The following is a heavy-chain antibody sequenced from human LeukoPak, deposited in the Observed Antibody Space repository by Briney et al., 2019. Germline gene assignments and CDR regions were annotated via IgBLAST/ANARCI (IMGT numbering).Heavy chain of an antibody. CDR1: ELSFSNYA. CDR2: ISSSGGDV. D-gene: IGHD5/OR15-5a*01. CDR3: AKVHAVSVSTFVFSYYMDV. V-gene: IGHV3-23*01. Sequence: GGSLRLSCSAPELSFSNYAMSWVRQAPGRGLEWVSSISSSGGDVSYADSVRGRFTISRDNSKNTLYLQMNSLRAEDTALFYCAKVHAVSVSTFVFSYYMDVWGTGTTVTVSS. J-gene: IGHJ6*03.